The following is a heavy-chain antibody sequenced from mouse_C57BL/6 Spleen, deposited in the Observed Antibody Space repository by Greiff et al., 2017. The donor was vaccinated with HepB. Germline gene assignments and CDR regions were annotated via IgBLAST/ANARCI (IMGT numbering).Heavy chain of an antibody. D-gene: IGHD4-1*01. CDR2: IDPSDSYT. CDR3: ASGTPWEVFDY. V-gene: IGHV1-69*01. J-gene: IGHJ2*01. CDR1: GYTFTSYW. Sequence: QVQLQQPGAELVMPGASVKLSCKASGYTFTSYWMHWVKQRPGQGLEWIGEIDPSDSYTNYNQKFKGKSTLTVDKSSSTAYMQLSSLTSEDSAVYYCASGTPWEVFDYWGQGTTLTVSS.